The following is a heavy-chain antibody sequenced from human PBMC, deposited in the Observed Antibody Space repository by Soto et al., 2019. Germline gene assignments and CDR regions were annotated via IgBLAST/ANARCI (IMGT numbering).Heavy chain of an antibody. D-gene: IGHD3-3*01. J-gene: IGHJ6*02. Sequence: SETLSLTCAVSGGSISSGDYYWSWIRQPPGKGLEWIGYIYYSGSTYYNPSLKSRVTISVDTSKNQFSLKLSSVTAADTAVYYCARQYYDFWSYYYGMDVWGQGTTVTVSS. CDR1: GGSISSGDYY. CDR2: IYYSGST. CDR3: ARQYYDFWSYYYGMDV. V-gene: IGHV4-30-4*01.